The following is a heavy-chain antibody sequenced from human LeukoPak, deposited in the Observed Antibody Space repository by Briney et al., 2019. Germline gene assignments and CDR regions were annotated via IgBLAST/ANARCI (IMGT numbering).Heavy chain of an antibody. CDR1: GGSFSGYY. CDR3: ARGRSGSYSPEIDY. J-gene: IGHJ4*02. D-gene: IGHD1-26*01. V-gene: IGHV4-34*01. CDR2: INHSGST. Sequence: SETLSLTCAVYGGSFSGYYWSWIRQPPGKGLEWIGEINHSGSTNYNPSLKSRVTISVDTSKNQFSLKLSSVTAADTAVYYCARGRSGSYSPEIDYRGQGTLVTVSS.